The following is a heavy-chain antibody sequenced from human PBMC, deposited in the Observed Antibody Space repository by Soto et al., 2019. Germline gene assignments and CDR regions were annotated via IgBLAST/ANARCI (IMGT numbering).Heavy chain of an antibody. Sequence: GGSLRLSCAASGFTFSSYSMNWVRQAPGKGLEWVASISSSSSYIYYADSVKGRFTISRDKAKNSLFLQMSSLRAEDSALYYCARHQGPAAGNYGMDAWGQGTTVTVYS. CDR2: ISSSSSYI. D-gene: IGHD6-13*01. CDR3: ARHQGPAAGNYGMDA. J-gene: IGHJ6*02. V-gene: IGHV3-21*01. CDR1: GFTFSSYS.